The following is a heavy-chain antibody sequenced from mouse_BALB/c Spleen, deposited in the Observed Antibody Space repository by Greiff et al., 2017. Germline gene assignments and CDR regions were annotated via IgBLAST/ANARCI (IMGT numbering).Heavy chain of an antibody. CDR3: ARGIYGNYVLGAMDY. CDR1: GYTFTSYV. Sequence: EVQLQESGPELVKPGASVKMSCKASGYTFTSYVMHWVKQKPGQGLEWIGYINPYNDGTKYNEKFKGKATLTSDKSSSTAYMELSSLTSEDSAVYYCARGIYGNYVLGAMDYWGQGTSVTVSS. CDR2: INPYNDGT. D-gene: IGHD2-1*01. V-gene: IGHV1-14*01. J-gene: IGHJ4*01.